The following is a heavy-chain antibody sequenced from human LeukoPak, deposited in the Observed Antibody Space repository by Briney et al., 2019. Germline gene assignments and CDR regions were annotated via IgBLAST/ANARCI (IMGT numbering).Heavy chain of an antibody. CDR2: MNPNSGNT. V-gene: IGHV1-8*01. Sequence: ASVKGSCKAAGYTFASYDINWVRQATGQGLEWMGWMNPNSGNTGYAQKFQGRVTMTRNTSISTAYMELSSLRSEDTAVYYCARGRREGYYDSSGYYYNYWGQGTLVTVSS. D-gene: IGHD3-22*01. CDR1: GYTFASYD. J-gene: IGHJ4*02. CDR3: ARGRREGYYDSSGYYYNY.